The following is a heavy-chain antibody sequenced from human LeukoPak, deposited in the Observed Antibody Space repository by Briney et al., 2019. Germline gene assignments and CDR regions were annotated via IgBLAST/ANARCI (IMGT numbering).Heavy chain of an antibody. CDR2: TFYSGST. Sequence: SETLSHTCTVSSGSINSYYWTWIRQPPGKGLEWIGNTFYSGSTNYNPSLMSRVSISVDTSKNQVSLNLNSVTAADTAVYYCATVAVVRGVTFFDYWGQGTLVTVSS. V-gene: IGHV4-59*12. CDR3: ATVAVVRGVTFFDY. D-gene: IGHD3-10*01. CDR1: SGSINSYY. J-gene: IGHJ4*02.